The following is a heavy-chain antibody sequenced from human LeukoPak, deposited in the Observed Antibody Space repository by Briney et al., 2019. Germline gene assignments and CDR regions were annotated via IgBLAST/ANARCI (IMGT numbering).Heavy chain of an antibody. CDR3: ARVYSSSSGKNAFDI. Sequence: PGGSLRLSCAASGFSFNNYWMSWVRQAPGKGLEWVANIKQDGGNEKYYVDSVKGRLTISRDNAKNSLYLQMNSLRAEDTAVYYCARVYSSSSGKNAFDIWGQGTMVTVSS. J-gene: IGHJ3*02. D-gene: IGHD6-6*01. CDR2: IKQDGGNEK. V-gene: IGHV3-7*03. CDR1: GFSFNNYW.